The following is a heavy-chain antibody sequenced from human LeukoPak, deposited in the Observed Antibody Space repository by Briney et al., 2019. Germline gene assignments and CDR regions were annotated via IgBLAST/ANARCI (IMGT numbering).Heavy chain of an antibody. CDR1: GFTFSTSA. J-gene: IGHJ4*02. D-gene: IGHD5-12*01. CDR2: ISGSGGST. CDR3: ARDGEDIVATTLDY. Sequence: GGSLRLSCAASGFTFSTSAMSWVRQAPGKGLEWLSAISGSGGSTYYADSVKGRFTISRDNSKNTLYLQMNSLRAEDTAVYYCARDGEDIVATTLDYWGQGTLVTVSS. V-gene: IGHV3-23*01.